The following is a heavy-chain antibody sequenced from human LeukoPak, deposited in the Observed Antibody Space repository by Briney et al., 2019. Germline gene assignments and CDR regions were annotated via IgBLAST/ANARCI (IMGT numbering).Heavy chain of an antibody. J-gene: IGHJ3*02. CDR3: ARDGKYYYDSSGYKAPVAFDI. Sequence: SQTLSLTCAVSGGSISSGGYSWSWIRQPPGKGLEWIGYIYHSGSTYYNPSLKSRVTISVDTSKNQFSLKLSSVTAADTAVYYCARDGKYYYDSSGYKAPVAFDIWGQGTMVTVSS. D-gene: IGHD3-22*01. V-gene: IGHV4-30-2*01. CDR2: IYHSGST. CDR1: GGSISSGGYS.